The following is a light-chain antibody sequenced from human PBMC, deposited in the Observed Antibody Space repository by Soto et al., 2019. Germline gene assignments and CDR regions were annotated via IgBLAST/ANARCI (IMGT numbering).Light chain of an antibody. CDR2: GAS. Sequence: EIVVTQSPSTLSVSPGERAPLSCRASESVIRNLAWFQQKPGQAPRLLIYGASSRATGIPDRFSGSGSGTDFTLTISRLEPEDFAVYHCQQYSSLPLAFGGGTKVDI. CDR3: QQYSSLPLA. CDR1: ESVIRN. J-gene: IGKJ4*01. V-gene: IGKV3-20*01.